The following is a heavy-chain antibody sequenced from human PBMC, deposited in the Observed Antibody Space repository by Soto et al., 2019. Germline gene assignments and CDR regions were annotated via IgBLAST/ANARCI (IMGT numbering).Heavy chain of an antibody. CDR3: AKDTGGWFDY. Sequence: GGSLRLSCATSGFTFDDYAMHWVRQAPGKGLEWVSGISWNSGSIGYADTVKGRFTISRDNAKNSLYLQMNSLRAEDTALYYCAKDTGGWFDYWGQGTLVTVSS. J-gene: IGHJ4*02. D-gene: IGHD3-16*01. CDR2: ISWNSGSI. CDR1: GFTFDDYA. V-gene: IGHV3-9*01.